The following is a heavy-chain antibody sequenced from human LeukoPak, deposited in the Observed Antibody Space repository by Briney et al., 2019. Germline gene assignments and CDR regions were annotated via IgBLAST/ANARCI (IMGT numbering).Heavy chain of an antibody. Sequence: GGSLRLSCAASGFTVSSNYMSWVRQAPGKGLEWVSVIYSGGRTDYADSVKGRFTISRDNSKNTLYLQMNSLRVEDTAVYYCARVGAHDYGDPYYYGMDVWGQGTTVTVSS. CDR2: IYSGGRT. V-gene: IGHV3-66*01. D-gene: IGHD4-17*01. J-gene: IGHJ6*02. CDR1: GFTVSSNY. CDR3: ARVGAHDYGDPYYYGMDV.